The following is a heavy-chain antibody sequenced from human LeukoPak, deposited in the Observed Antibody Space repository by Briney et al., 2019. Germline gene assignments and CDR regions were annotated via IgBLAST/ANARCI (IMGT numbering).Heavy chain of an antibody. Sequence: ASVKVSCKASGGTFSSYAISWVRQAPGQGLEWMGGIIPIFGTANYAQKFQGRVTITADESTSAAYMELSSLRSEDTAVYYCARRRGVGARYYFDYWGQGTLVTASS. V-gene: IGHV1-69*13. J-gene: IGHJ4*02. CDR3: ARRRGVGARYYFDY. CDR2: IIPIFGTA. CDR1: GGTFSSYA. D-gene: IGHD1-26*01.